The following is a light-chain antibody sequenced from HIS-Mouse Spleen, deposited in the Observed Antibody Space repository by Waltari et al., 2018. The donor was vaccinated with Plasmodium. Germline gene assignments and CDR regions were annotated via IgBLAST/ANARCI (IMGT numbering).Light chain of an antibody. J-gene: IGKJ2*01. CDR2: KAS. CDR1: QSISSW. CDR3: QQYNSYSYT. V-gene: IGKV1-5*03. Sequence: DIQMTQSHSTLSASVGASVTITCRASQSISSWLAWYQQKPGKAPKLRIYKASSLESGVPSRFSGSGSGTEFTLTISSLQPDDFATYYCQQYNSYSYTFGQGTKLEIK.